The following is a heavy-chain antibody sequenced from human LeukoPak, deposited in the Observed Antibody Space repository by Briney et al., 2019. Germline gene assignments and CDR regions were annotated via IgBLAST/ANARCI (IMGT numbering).Heavy chain of an antibody. V-gene: IGHV3-23*01. CDR2: IYGGGTNT. Sequence: PGGSLRLSCAASGFTFSSYWMSWVRQAPGKGLEWVSTIYGGGTNTFYADSVKGRFTISRDDSKNMQFLEMDSLRPEDTAVYFCAKRITVAAGIYFDSWGQGTLVTVSS. CDR3: AKRITVAAGIYFDS. CDR1: GFTFSSYW. J-gene: IGHJ4*02. D-gene: IGHD6-19*01.